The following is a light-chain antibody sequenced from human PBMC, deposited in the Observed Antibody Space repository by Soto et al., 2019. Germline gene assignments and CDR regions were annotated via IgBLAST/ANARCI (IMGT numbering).Light chain of an antibody. CDR3: QRYGPSPYT. J-gene: IGKJ2*01. CDR1: QSISTNN. Sequence: VLTQSPGTLSLSPGERATLSCRASQSISTNNLAWYQHKPGQAPRLLLFGTSIMATATPDRFPGSGSGTDFTLTITAVEPEDFAVYYCQRYGPSPYTFGQGTKLEIK. V-gene: IGKV3-20*01. CDR2: GTS.